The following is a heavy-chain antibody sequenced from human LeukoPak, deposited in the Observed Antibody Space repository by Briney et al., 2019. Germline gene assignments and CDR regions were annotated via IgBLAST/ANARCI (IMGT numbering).Heavy chain of an antibody. V-gene: IGHV1-24*01. J-gene: IGHJ4*02. Sequence: ASVKVSCKVSGYTLTELSMHWVRQAPGKGLEWMGGFDPEDGETIYAQKFQGRVTMTEDTSTDTAYMELSSMRSEDTAVYYCATAGQHSSGWGTVWGQGTLVTVSS. CDR3: ATAGQHSSGWGTV. CDR1: GYTLTELS. CDR2: FDPEDGET. D-gene: IGHD6-19*01.